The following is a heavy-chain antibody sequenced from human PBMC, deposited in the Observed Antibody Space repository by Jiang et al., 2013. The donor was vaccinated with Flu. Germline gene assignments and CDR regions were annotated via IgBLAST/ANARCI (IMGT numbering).Heavy chain of an antibody. CDR2: IDYDGSNK. CDR3: ATLRGSSYDTYLLDS. Sequence: VQLLESGGGVVQPGGSLRISCTTSGFRFGYYAMYWVRQAPGKGLEWLTKIDYDGSNKYYADSVKGRFTISRDNSKNAVFLEMNDLRVEDTAVYYCATLRGSSYDTYLLDSWGQGTLVTVSS. D-gene: IGHD2-15*01. J-gene: IGHJ5*01. CDR1: GFRFGYYA. V-gene: IGHV3-30*02.